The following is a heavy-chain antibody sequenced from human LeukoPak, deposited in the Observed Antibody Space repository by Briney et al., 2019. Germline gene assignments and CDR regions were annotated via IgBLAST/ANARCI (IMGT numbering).Heavy chain of an antibody. J-gene: IGHJ1*01. V-gene: IGHV1-2*02. Sequence: VASVKVSCKASGYTFTDYYIHWVRQAPGEGLEWVGWVFPHSGDTYYAQRFHGRVAMTTDTPINTAYMELSRLKSDDTGVYFCARPPRDLVSAAPFPFWGQGTLVTVSS. D-gene: IGHD5/OR15-5a*01. CDR3: ARPPRDLVSAAPFPF. CDR2: VFPHSGDT. CDR1: GYTFTDYY.